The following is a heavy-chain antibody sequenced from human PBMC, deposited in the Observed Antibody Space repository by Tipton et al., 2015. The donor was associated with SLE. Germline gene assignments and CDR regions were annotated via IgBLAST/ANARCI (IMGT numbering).Heavy chain of an antibody. CDR1: GFTFSSYA. V-gene: IGHV3-23*01. CDR3: TTDYYYYMDV. Sequence: SLRLSCAASGFTFSSYAMSWVRQAPGKGLEWVSVISASGGRTYYADSVKGRFTISRDNSKNTLYLQMNSLKTEDTAVYYCTTDYYYYMDVWGKGTTVTVSS. J-gene: IGHJ6*03. CDR2: ISASGGRT.